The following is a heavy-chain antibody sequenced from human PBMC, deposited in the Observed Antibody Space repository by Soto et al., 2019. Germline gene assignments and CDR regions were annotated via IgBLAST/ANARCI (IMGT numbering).Heavy chain of an antibody. D-gene: IGHD5-18*01. CDR2: IYYSGST. V-gene: IGHV4-59*01. CDR3: ARGGPTGYGYYFDY. J-gene: IGHJ4*02. Sequence: SETLSLTCTVSGGSIISYYWSWIRQPPGKGLEWIGYIYYSGSTNYNPSLKSRVTISVDTSKNQFSLKLSSVTAADTAVYYCARGGPTGYGYYFDYWGQGTLVTVSS. CDR1: GGSIISYY.